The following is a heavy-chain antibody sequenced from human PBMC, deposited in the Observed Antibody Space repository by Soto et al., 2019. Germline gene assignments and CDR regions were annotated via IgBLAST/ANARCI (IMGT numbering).Heavy chain of an antibody. J-gene: IGHJ6*02. Sequence: QVQLMQSGRGLVKPGGSLRISCAASGSMFSDYYMTWIRQTPVKGLEWVAYISTASDTTYADSVRGRFTIYRDNARNSLYLQMNSLRAEDSAVYYCARGHYTMDVWGQGTTVTVS. CDR3: ARGHYTMDV. CDR1: GSMFSDYY. CDR2: ISTASDT. V-gene: IGHV3-11*03.